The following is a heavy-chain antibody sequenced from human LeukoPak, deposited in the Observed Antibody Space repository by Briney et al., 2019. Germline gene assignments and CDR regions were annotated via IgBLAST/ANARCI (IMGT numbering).Heavy chain of an antibody. D-gene: IGHD2-2*01. CDR2: ISDSGAST. CDR1: GFAFSNYA. V-gene: IGHV3-23*01. J-gene: IGHJ4*02. Sequence: GGSLRLSCAASGFAFSNYAMSWIRQAPGKGLEWVSPISDSGASTYYADSVKGRFTISRDNSKNTLYLQMNSLRAEDTAIYYCARQAGQVVVVPAATPLDYWGQGTLVTVSS. CDR3: ARQAGQVVVVPAATPLDY.